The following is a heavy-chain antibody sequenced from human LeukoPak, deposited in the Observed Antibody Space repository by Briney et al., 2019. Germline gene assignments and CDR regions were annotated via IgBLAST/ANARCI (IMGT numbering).Heavy chain of an antibody. CDR2: IIPIFGTA. V-gene: IGHV1-69*13. CDR1: GYTFTSYG. Sequence: SVKVSCKASGYTFTSYGISWVRQAPGQGLEWMGGIIPIFGTANYAQKFQGRVTITADESTSTAYMELSSLRSEDTAVYYCARGIVGATRAFDIWGKGQWSPSLQ. J-gene: IGHJ3*02. CDR3: ARGIVGATRAFDI. D-gene: IGHD1-26*01.